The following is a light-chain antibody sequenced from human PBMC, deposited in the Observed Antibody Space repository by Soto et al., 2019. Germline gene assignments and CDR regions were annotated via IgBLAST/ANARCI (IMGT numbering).Light chain of an antibody. Sequence: QAVVTQEPSLTVSPGGTVTLTCGSSTGAVTNGHYPHWFQQKPGQAPTTLIYDTSIKHSWTPARFSGSLLGGKAALTLSGAQPEDEADYYCLVIYTGVGEVFGTGTKLTVL. CDR3: LVIYTGVGEV. CDR2: DTS. CDR1: TGAVTNGHY. V-gene: IGLV7-46*01. J-gene: IGLJ1*01.